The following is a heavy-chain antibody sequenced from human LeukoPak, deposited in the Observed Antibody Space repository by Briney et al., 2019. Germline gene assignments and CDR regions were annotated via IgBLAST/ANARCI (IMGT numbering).Heavy chain of an antibody. D-gene: IGHD3-10*01. CDR1: GYTFTCYY. J-gene: IGHJ6*03. CDR3: ARGGPRPYYYYYMDV. CDR2: INPNSGGT. Sequence: GASVKVSCKASGYTFTCYYMHWVRQAPGQGLEWMGRINPNSGGTNYAQKFQGRVTMTRDTSISTAYMELSRLRSDDTAVYYCARGGPRPYYYYYMDVWGKGTTVTVSS. V-gene: IGHV1-2*06.